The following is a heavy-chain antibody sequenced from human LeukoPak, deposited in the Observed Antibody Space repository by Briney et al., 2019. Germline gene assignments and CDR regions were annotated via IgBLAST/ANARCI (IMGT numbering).Heavy chain of an antibody. CDR3: AKDVRVGGGGMDV. Sequence: GGSLRLSCAASGFTFSSYAMTWVRQAPGKGLEWVSLISGSGGNTYYADSVKGRFTISRDNSKNTLSLQMNSLRAEDTAVYYCAKDVRVGGGGMDVWGQGTLVTVSS. CDR1: GFTFSSYA. V-gene: IGHV3-23*01. CDR2: ISGSGGNT. D-gene: IGHD1-26*01. J-gene: IGHJ6*02.